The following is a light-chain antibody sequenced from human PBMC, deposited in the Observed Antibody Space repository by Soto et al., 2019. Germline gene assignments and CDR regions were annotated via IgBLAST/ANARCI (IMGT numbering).Light chain of an antibody. CDR1: QSVSSN. J-gene: IGKJ1*01. Sequence: EIVMTQSPATLSVSPGERATLSCRASQSVSSNLAWYQQKPGQAPRLLIYGASTRATGIPARFSGSGSGTEFTLTISSLQSEDFAVCYCQQYNNWPPCTFGQGTKVEIK. CDR2: GAS. CDR3: QQYNNWPPCT. V-gene: IGKV3-15*01.